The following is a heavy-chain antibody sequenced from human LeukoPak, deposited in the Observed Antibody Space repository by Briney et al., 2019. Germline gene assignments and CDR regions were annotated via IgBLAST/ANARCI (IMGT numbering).Heavy chain of an antibody. CDR1: GFTFSSYW. CDR3: AKDRYYDILTGYSFDY. D-gene: IGHD3-9*01. J-gene: IGHJ4*02. V-gene: IGHV3-7*03. CDR2: IKQDGSEK. Sequence: GGSLRLSCAASGFTFSSYWMSWVRQAPGKGLEWVANIKQDGSEKYYVDSVKGRFTISRDNAKNSLYLQMNSLRAEDTALYYCAKDRYYDILTGYSFDYWGQGTLVTVSS.